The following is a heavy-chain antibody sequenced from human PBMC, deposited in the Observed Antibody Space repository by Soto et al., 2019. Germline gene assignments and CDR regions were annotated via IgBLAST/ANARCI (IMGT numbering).Heavy chain of an antibody. D-gene: IGHD6-6*01. Sequence: SQTLSLTCAISGDSVSSNSAAWNWIRQSPSRGLEWLGRTYYRSKWYNDYAVSVKSRITINPDTSKNQFSLQLNSVTPKATAVYYCASGNSSSSAFDIWGQGTMVAVSS. J-gene: IGHJ3*02. CDR1: GDSVSSNSAA. CDR3: ASGNSSSSAFDI. V-gene: IGHV6-1*01. CDR2: TYYRSKWYN.